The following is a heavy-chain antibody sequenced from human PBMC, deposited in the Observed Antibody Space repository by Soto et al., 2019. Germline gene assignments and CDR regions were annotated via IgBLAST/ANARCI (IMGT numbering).Heavy chain of an antibody. CDR1: GGTFSGYA. D-gene: IGHD3-10*01. J-gene: IGHJ4*02. V-gene: IGHV1-69*06. CDR2: IIPIFGTA. Sequence: VQLVQSGAEVKKAGSSVKVSCKASGGTFSGYAISWVRQAPGQGLEWMGGIIPIFGTANYAQKFQGRVTITTDKSTSTAYMELSSLRSEDTAVYYCARVRGVPLVGYFDYWGQGTLVTVSS. CDR3: ARVRGVPLVGYFDY.